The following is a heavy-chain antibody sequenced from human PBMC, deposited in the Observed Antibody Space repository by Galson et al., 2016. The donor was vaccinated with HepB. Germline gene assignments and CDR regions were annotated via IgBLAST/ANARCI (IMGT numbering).Heavy chain of an antibody. D-gene: IGHD3-10*01. J-gene: IGHJ4*02. CDR2: IYSGNNA. CDR3: ARAGSRVGFYLRLGFFDS. Sequence: SLRLSCAVSGFSVSQNYMTWVRQAPGKGLEWLSVIYSGNNAYYADSVKGRFTISRDNFRNTLHLQINSLRAEDTAVYYCARAGSRVGFYLRLGFFDSWGQGTLLTVSS. V-gene: IGHV3-53*01. CDR1: GFSVSQNY.